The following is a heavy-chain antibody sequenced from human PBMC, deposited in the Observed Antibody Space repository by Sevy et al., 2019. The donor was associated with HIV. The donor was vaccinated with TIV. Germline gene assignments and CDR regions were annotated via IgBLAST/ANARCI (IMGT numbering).Heavy chain of an antibody. CDR1: GGTFSSYA. Sequence: ASVKVSCKASGGTFSSYAISWVRQAPGQGLEWMGGIIPIFGTANYAQKFQGRVTITADESTSTAYMELSSLRSEDTAVYYCARGGPYYYDSSGYIWGQRTLVTVSS. D-gene: IGHD3-22*01. CDR2: IIPIFGTA. CDR3: ARGGPYYYDSSGYI. J-gene: IGHJ4*02. V-gene: IGHV1-69*13.